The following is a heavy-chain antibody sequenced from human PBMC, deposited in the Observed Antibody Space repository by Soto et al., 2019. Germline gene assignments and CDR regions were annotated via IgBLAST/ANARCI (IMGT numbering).Heavy chain of an antibody. D-gene: IGHD1-26*01. CDR1: GYTFTDYG. CDR2: ISGYNGNT. Sequence: QVQLVQSGAEVKKPGASVKVSCKASGYTFTDYGIRWVRQAPGQGLEWMGWISGYNGNTDYAQRFQGRVTMTTDTSTSTADMELRSLRSDDTAVFFCARDSGNLGVWAYFLDYWGQGTLVTVSS. CDR3: ARDSGNLGVWAYFLDY. V-gene: IGHV1-18*01. J-gene: IGHJ4*02.